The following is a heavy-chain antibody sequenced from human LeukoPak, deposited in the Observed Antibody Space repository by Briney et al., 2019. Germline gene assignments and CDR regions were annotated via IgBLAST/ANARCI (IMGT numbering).Heavy chain of an antibody. CDR1: GFAFSGYA. CDR2: IVYDESNE. D-gene: IGHD3-10*01. CDR3: AKKGYAGSGTYSYYFDY. Sequence: GGSLRLSCTTYGFAFSGYAMHWVRQAPGKGLQWVALIVYDESNEYYADSVKGRFTISRDNSENTLYLQMNSLRAEDTAVYYCAKKGYAGSGTYSYYFDYWGQGTLVTVSS. V-gene: IGHV3-30-3*02. J-gene: IGHJ4*02.